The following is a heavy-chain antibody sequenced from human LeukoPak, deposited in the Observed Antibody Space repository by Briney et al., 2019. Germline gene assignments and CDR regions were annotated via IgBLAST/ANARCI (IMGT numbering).Heavy chain of an antibody. CDR1: GFTFSDYY. J-gene: IGHJ4*02. D-gene: IGHD6-13*01. CDR3: ARGTSWYIDY. CDR2: ISSGGTII. V-gene: IGHV3-11*04. Sequence: KTGGSLRLSCAASGFTFSDYYMSWIRQAPGKGLEWVSYISSGGTIIYQADSVKGRFTISRDNAKNTLYLQMNSLRAEDTTVYYCARGTSWYIDYWGQGTLVTVSS.